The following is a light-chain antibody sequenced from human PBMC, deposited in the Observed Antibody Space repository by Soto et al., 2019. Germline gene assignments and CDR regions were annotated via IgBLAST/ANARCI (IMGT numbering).Light chain of an antibody. V-gene: IGKV3-20*01. J-gene: IGKJ1*01. Sequence: EVVLTQSPGTLSLSPGERATLSCRASQSISSSYLAWYQQKPDQTPRLLIYAASSTATVIPDSFSSSGSGTYFTLTVSRLEPEYFAVYYCQQYGSSQWTFGQGTKVELK. CDR1: QSISSSY. CDR2: AAS. CDR3: QQYGSSQWT.